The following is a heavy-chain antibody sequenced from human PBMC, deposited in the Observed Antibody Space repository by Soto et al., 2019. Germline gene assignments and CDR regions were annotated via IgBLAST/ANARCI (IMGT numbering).Heavy chain of an antibody. CDR3: AKERSVVATTPDFDY. CDR2: ASYDGSYK. CDR1: GFTFSSFG. Sequence: QVQLVESGGGVVKPGRSLRLSCAASGFTFSSFGMHWVRQAPGKGLEWVAVASYDGSYKYYADSVKGRFTLSRDNSKNTLYLPMNSLRAEDTAVYYCAKERSVVATTPDFDYWGQGTLVTVSS. V-gene: IGHV3-30*18. J-gene: IGHJ4*02. D-gene: IGHD5-12*01.